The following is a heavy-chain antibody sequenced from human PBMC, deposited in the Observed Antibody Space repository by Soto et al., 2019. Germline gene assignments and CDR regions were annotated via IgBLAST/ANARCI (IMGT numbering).Heavy chain of an antibody. V-gene: IGHV3-23*01. Sequence: GGSLRLSCAASGFTFSSYAMSWVRQAPGKGLEWVSAISGSGGSTYYADSVKGRFTISRDNSKNTLYLQMNSLRAEDTAVYYCAKGAEYQLLNYWYFDLWGRGTLVTVSS. J-gene: IGHJ2*01. CDR2: ISGSGGST. CDR3: AKGAEYQLLNYWYFDL. CDR1: GFTFSSYA. D-gene: IGHD2-2*01.